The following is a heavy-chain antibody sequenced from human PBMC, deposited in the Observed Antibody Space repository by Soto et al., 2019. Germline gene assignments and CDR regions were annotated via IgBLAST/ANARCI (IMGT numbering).Heavy chain of an antibody. D-gene: IGHD6-19*01. CDR3: ARAVAVAADFDY. J-gene: IGHJ4*02. Sequence: QVQLVQSGAEDKKPGASVKVSCKASGYTITGYAMHWVRQAPGQRLEWMGWINAGNGNTKYSQKFQGRVTITRDTSASTAYMELSSLRSEDTAVYYCARAVAVAADFDYWGQGTLVTVSS. CDR2: INAGNGNT. CDR1: GYTITGYA. V-gene: IGHV1-3*05.